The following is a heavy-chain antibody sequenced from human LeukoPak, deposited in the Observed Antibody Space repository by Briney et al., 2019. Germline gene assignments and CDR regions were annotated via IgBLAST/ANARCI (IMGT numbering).Heavy chain of an antibody. Sequence: GGSLRLSCAASGFTFSNYWMHWVRQAPGKGLVWLSRINSDGGSTNYADSVRGRFTISRDNAKNMLYLQTNGPRADDTAVYYCAVSSGWYNWGQGTLVTVSS. D-gene: IGHD6-19*01. V-gene: IGHV3-74*01. CDR3: AVSSGWYN. CDR2: INSDGGST. CDR1: GFTFSNYW. J-gene: IGHJ4*02.